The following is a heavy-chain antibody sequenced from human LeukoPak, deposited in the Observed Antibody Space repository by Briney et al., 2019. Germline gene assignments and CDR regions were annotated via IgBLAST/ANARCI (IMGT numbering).Heavy chain of an antibody. CDR3: AKDYTIFGVVHPRPYDY. Sequence: PGGSLRLSCAASGFTFSSYAMSWVRQAPGKGLEWVSAISGSGGSTYYADSVKGRFTISRDNSKNTRYLQMNSLRAEDTAVYYCAKDYTIFGVVHPRPYDYWGQGTLVTVSS. V-gene: IGHV3-23*01. CDR2: ISGSGGST. J-gene: IGHJ4*02. CDR1: GFTFSSYA. D-gene: IGHD3-3*01.